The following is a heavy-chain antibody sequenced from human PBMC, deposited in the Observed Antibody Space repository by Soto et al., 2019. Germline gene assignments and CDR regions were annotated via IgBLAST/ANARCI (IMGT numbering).Heavy chain of an antibody. D-gene: IGHD6-19*01. CDR3: ARAHSSGWIRVDACDI. V-gene: IGHV1-18*01. Sequence: QVQLVQSGAEVKKPGASVKVSCKASGYTFTSYGISWVRQAPGQGLEWMGWISAYNGNTNYAQKLQGRVTMTTDTSTSTAYMELRSLRSDDTAVYYWARAHSSGWIRVDACDIWGQGTMVTVSS. J-gene: IGHJ3*02. CDR1: GYTFTSYG. CDR2: ISAYNGNT.